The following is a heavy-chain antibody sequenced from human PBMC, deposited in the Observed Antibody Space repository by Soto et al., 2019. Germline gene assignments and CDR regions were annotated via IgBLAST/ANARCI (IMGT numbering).Heavy chain of an antibody. CDR1: GFTFSSYG. CDR2: IWYDGSNK. CDR3: AREGLPTNCSSTSCYGGAFDY. Sequence: GGSLRLSCAASGFTFSSYGMHWVRQAPGKGLEWVAVIWYDGSNKYYADSVKGRFTISRDNSKNTLYLQMNSLRAEDTAVYYCAREGLPTNCSSTSCYGGAFDYWGQGTLVTVSS. D-gene: IGHD2-2*01. V-gene: IGHV3-33*01. J-gene: IGHJ4*02.